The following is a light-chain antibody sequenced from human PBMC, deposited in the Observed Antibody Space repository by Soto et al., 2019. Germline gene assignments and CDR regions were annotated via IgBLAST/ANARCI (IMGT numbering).Light chain of an antibody. CDR3: SSYTSSSTVV. CDR1: NSDVGGYNY. Sequence: QSALTQPAFVSGSPGQSITISCTGTNSDVGGYNYVSWYQQHPGKAPKLMIYDVSNRPSGVSNRFSGSKSGNTASLTISGLQAEDEADYYCSSYTSSSTVVFGGGTKVTVL. CDR2: DVS. V-gene: IGLV2-14*01. J-gene: IGLJ2*01.